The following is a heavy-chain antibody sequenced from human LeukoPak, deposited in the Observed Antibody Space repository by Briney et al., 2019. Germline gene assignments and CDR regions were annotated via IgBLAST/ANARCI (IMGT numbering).Heavy chain of an antibody. Sequence: ASVKVSCKASGYTFTSYGISWVRQAPGQGLEWMGWISAYNGNTNYAQKLQGRVTMTTDTSTSKAYMELRSLRSDDTAVYYCARLPAAIRGGYYYYYGMDVWGQGTTVTVSS. J-gene: IGHJ6*02. CDR2: ISAYNGNT. D-gene: IGHD2-2*02. CDR1: GYTFTSYG. V-gene: IGHV1-18*01. CDR3: ARLPAAIRGGYYYYYGMDV.